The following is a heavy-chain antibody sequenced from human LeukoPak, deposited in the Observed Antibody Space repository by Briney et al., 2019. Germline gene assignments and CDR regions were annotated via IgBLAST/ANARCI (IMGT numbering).Heavy chain of an antibody. V-gene: IGHV3-21*04. D-gene: IGHD3-3*01. CDR1: GFIFSGYS. J-gene: IGHJ4*02. Sequence: GGSLRLSCAASGFIFSGYSMNWVRQAPGKGLEWVSSISSSSSSIYYADSVKGRFTISRDNTKKSLYLQMNSLKTEDTAVYYCARGGYDFWSGYYSPARYYFDYWGQGTLVTVSS. CDR3: ARGGYDFWSGYYSPARYYFDY. CDR2: ISSSSSSI.